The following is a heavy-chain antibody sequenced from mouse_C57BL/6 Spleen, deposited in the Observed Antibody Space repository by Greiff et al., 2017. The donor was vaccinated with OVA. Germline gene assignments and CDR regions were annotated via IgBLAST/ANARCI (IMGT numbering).Heavy chain of an antibody. V-gene: IGHV7-3*01. J-gene: IGHJ3*01. CDR2: IRNKANGYTT. D-gene: IGHD2-3*01. CDR3: ASHDGYFFAY. CDR1: GFTFTDYY. Sequence: EVKLMESGGGLVQPGGSLSLSCAASGFTFTDYYMSWVRQPPGKALEWLGFIRNKANGYTTEYSASVKGRFTISRDNSQSILYLQMHALRAEDSATYYCASHDGYFFAYWGQGTLVTVSA.